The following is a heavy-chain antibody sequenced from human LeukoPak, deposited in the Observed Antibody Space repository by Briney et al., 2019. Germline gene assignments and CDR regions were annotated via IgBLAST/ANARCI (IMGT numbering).Heavy chain of an antibody. D-gene: IGHD6-19*01. CDR2: IYHSGST. CDR1: GGSIRRANYY. V-gene: IGHV4-39*07. Sequence: SETLSLTCTVSGGSIRRANYYWGWIRQSPGKGLEWIANIYHSGSTYYNPSLQSRVTKSVDTSKNQFSLKLSSVTAADTAVYFCPRAISNGWGHYFDSWGQGTQVTVSS. CDR3: PRAISNGWGHYFDS. J-gene: IGHJ4*02.